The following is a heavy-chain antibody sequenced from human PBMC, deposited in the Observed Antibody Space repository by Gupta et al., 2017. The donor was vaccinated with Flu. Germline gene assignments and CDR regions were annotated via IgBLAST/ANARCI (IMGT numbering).Heavy chain of an antibody. D-gene: IGHD6-13*01. Sequence: WVRQATGQGLEWMGWMNPNSGNTGYAQKFQVRVTMTSNTSISTAYMELSSLRSEDTAVYYCARSNRYSSSWYSLDSWGQGTLVTVSS. CDR3: ARSNRYSSSWYSLDS. CDR2: MNPNSGNT. J-gene: IGHJ4*02. V-gene: IGHV1-8*01.